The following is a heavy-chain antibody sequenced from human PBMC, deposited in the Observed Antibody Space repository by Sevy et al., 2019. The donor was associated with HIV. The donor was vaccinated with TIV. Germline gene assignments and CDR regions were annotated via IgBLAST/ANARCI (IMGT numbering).Heavy chain of an antibody. CDR2: ISYDGSNK. CDR3: ARCSGSFVWYFDY. CDR1: GFTFSSYA. V-gene: IGHV3-30*04. D-gene: IGHD1-26*01. Sequence: GGSLRLSCAASGFTFSSYAMHWVRQAPGKGLEWVAVISYDGSNKYYADSVKGRFTISRDNSKNTLYLQMNSLRAEDTAVYYCARCSGSFVWYFDYWGQGTLVTVS. J-gene: IGHJ4*02.